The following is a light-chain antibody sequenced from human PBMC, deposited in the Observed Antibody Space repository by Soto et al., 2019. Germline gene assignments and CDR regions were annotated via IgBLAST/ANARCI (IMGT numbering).Light chain of an antibody. J-gene: IGLJ1*01. Sequence: QSVLTKPSSVTGSPGESITISCPRTSSDVGGYNYVSWYQQHPGKAPKLMIYDVSNRPSGVSNRFSGSKSGNTASLTISGLQAEDEADYYCSSYTSSSTRVFGTGTKVT. CDR2: DVS. CDR3: SSYTSSSTRV. CDR1: SSDVGGYNY. V-gene: IGLV2-14*01.